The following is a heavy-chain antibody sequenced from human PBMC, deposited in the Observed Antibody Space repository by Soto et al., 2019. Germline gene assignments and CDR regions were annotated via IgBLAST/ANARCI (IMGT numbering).Heavy chain of an antibody. CDR1: GYSFTSYW. V-gene: IGHV5-51*01. CDR2: IYPGDSDT. J-gene: IGHJ1*01. CDR3: ACLSRDNRWYFYFQH. D-gene: IGHD6-13*01. Sequence: PGESLKISCKGSGYSFTSYWIGWVRQMPGKGLEWMGIIYPGDSDTRYSPSFQGQVTISADKSIYTAYLQWSSLNASDTAMYYCACLSRDNRWYFYFQHWGQGTLVTVSS.